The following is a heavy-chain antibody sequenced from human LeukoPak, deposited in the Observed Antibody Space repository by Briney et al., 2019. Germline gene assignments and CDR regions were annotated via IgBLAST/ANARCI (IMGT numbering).Heavy chain of an antibody. J-gene: IGHJ4*02. V-gene: IGHV1-46*01. D-gene: IGHD5-18*01. CDR3: AREIGPIQLHLWGSAFDY. CDR1: GGTFSSYA. Sequence: VASVKVSCKASGGTFSSYAISWVRQAPGQGLEWMGIINPSGGSTSYAQKFQGRVTMTRDTSTSTVYMKLSSLRSEDTAVYYCAREIGPIQLHLWGSAFDYWGQGTLVTVSS. CDR2: INPSGGST.